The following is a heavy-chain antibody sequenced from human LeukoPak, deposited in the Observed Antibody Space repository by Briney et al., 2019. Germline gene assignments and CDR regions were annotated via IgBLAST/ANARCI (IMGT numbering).Heavy chain of an antibody. CDR3: AAVRYCSSTSCYIKGEVEPARTYYYYYYMDV. CDR1: GGTFSSYA. CDR2: IIPIFGTA. V-gene: IGHV1-69*05. J-gene: IGHJ6*03. D-gene: IGHD2-2*02. Sequence: ASVKVSCKASGGTFSSYAISRVRQAPGQGLEWMGGIIPIFGTANYAQKFQGRVTITTDESTSTAYMELSSLRSEDTAVYYCAAVRYCSSTSCYIKGEVEPARTYYYYYYMDVWGKGTTVTVSS.